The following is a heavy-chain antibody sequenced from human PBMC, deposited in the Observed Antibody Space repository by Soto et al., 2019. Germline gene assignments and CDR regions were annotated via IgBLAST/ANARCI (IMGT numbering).Heavy chain of an antibody. J-gene: IGHJ6*02. CDR3: ARSTRARYSYGYPDYYYYYGMDV. CDR1: GGSFRGFY. CDR2: INHVGIT. D-gene: IGHD5-18*01. V-gene: IGHV4-34*01. Sequence: KTSETLSLTCAVSGGSFRGFYWTWIRQSPGKGLEWLGDINHVGITNYNPSLKSRVSITVDTAKSQFSLKLSSVTAADTAVYYCARSTRARYSYGYPDYYYYYGMDVWGQGTTVTVSS.